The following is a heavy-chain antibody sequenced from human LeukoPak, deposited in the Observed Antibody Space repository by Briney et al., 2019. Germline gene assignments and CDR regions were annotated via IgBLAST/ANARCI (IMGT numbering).Heavy chain of an antibody. CDR2: ISGSGGST. Sequence: GGSLRLSCAASGFTLSSYAMSWVRQTPGKGLEWVSAISGSGGSTYYADSVKGRFTISRDNSKNTLYLQMNSLRAEDTAVYYCAKVGYYYDSSGYLFDWDYWGQGTLVTVSS. D-gene: IGHD3-22*01. J-gene: IGHJ4*02. V-gene: IGHV3-23*01. CDR1: GFTLSSYA. CDR3: AKVGYYYDSSGYLFDWDY.